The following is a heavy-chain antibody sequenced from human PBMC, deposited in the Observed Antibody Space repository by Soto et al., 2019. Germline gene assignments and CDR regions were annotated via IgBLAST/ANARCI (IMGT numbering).Heavy chain of an antibody. J-gene: IGHJ4*02. Sequence: EVQLLDSGGGLVQPGGSLRLSCAASGFTFSNYAMTWVRQGPGKGLEWVSGIRGSGGRSYYADSVKGRFTISRDNSKRTLYLQMTSLRAEDTAVYYCAKAYFVWSSEQPYYFDYWGQGTLVTVSS. CDR1: GFTFSNYA. CDR3: AKAYFVWSSEQPYYFDY. CDR2: IRGSGGRS. V-gene: IGHV3-23*01. D-gene: IGHD3-16*01.